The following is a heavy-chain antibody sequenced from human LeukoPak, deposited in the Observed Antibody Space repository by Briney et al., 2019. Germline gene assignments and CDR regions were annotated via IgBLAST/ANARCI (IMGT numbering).Heavy chain of an antibody. J-gene: IGHJ4*02. V-gene: IGHV3-48*01. Sequence: GGSLRLSCAASGFTFSSYSMNWVRQAPGKGREWVSYISSSSSTIYYADSVKGRFTISRDNAKNSLYLQMNSLRAEDTAVYYCARWYCSSTNCYRLFDYWGQGTLVTVSS. CDR1: GFTFSSYS. CDR3: ARWYCSSTNCYRLFDY. D-gene: IGHD2-2*01. CDR2: ISSSSSTI.